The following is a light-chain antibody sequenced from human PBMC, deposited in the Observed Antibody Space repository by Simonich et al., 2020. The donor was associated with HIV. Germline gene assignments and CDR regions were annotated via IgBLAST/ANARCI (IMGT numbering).Light chain of an antibody. Sequence: NFMLTQPHSVSESPGKTVTISCTRSSGSIASNYVQWYQQRPGSAPTTVIYEDTQRPSGVPDRFSGSIDSSSNSASLIISGLKTEDEADYYCHSYDSSNQGVFGGGTKLTVL. V-gene: IGLV6-57*03. J-gene: IGLJ3*02. CDR2: EDT. CDR3: HSYDSSNQGV. CDR1: SGSIASNY.